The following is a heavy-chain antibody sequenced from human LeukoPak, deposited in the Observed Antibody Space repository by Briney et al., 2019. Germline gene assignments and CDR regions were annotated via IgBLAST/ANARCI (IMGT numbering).Heavy chain of an antibody. J-gene: IGHJ4*02. V-gene: IGHV1-2*02. CDR2: ITPNSGGT. CDR3: GSGSGTYSPDY. CDR1: AYTFTGHY. Sequence: GAAVKVSFKASAYTFTGHYLHWVRQGPGQGLEWMGWITPNSGGTNYAQKFQGRVTMTRDTSISIAYMELSRLRCDDTALYYGGSGSGTYSPDYWGQGTLVTVSS. D-gene: IGHD3-10*01.